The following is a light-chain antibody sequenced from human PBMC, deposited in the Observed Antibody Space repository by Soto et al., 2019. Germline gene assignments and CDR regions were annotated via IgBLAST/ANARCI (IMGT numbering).Light chain of an antibody. V-gene: IGLV2-14*01. J-gene: IGLJ3*02. CDR3: SSYSSSYTWV. Sequence: QSALTQPASVSGSPGQSITISCTGTSSDIGSQNFVSWHQQRPGKSPKFIIYGVTNRPSGVSNRFSGSKSSNTASLTISGLQADDEADYYCSSYSSSYTWVFGGGTKVTVL. CDR2: GVT. CDR1: SSDIGSQNF.